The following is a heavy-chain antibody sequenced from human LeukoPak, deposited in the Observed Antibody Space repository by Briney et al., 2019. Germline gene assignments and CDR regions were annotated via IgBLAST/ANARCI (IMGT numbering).Heavy chain of an antibody. Sequence: SSETLSLTCTVSGGSISSSSYYWGWIRQPPGKGLEWIGSIYYSGSTYYNPSLKSRVTISVDTSKNQFSLKLSSVTAADTAVYYCASGGERGDDAFDIWGQGTMVTVSS. CDR2: IYYSGST. D-gene: IGHD2-21*01. V-gene: IGHV4-39*07. CDR3: ASGGERGDDAFDI. J-gene: IGHJ3*02. CDR1: GGSISSSSYY.